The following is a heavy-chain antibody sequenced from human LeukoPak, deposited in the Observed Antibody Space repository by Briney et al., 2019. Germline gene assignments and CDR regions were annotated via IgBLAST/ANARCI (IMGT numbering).Heavy chain of an antibody. CDR3: AIGSARKSSGGSCSYGVWIEP. Sequence: ASVKVSCKASGYTFISNDIHWVRQATGQGLEWMGWMNPNSGDTGYAQKFQDRIIMTRDTSVSTAYMELSSLRSEDTAIYYCAIGSARKSSGGSCSYGVWIEPWGQGTPVIVSS. CDR2: MNPNSGDT. J-gene: IGHJ5*02. CDR1: GYTFISND. V-gene: IGHV1-8*01. D-gene: IGHD2-15*01.